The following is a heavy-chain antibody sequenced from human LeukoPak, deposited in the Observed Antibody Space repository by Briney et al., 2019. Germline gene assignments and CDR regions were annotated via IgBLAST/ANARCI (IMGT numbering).Heavy chain of an antibody. Sequence: GGSLRLSCAASGFTFSSYGMHWVRQAPGKGLEWVAVISYDGSNKYYADSVKGRFTISRDNSKNTLYLQMNSLRAEDTAVYYCAKDRRFGWWGYYYYYMDVWGKGTTVTVS. J-gene: IGHJ6*03. V-gene: IGHV3-30*18. CDR3: AKDRRFGWWGYYYYYMDV. CDR2: ISYDGSNK. CDR1: GFTFSSYG. D-gene: IGHD3-10*01.